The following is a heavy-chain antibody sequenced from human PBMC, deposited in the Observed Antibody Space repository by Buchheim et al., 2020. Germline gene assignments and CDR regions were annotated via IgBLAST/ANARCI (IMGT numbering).Heavy chain of an antibody. CDR2: IFYSGSI. J-gene: IGHJ5*01. D-gene: IGHD3-16*01. CDR3: AGGRRNYGRGWFDP. V-gene: IGHV4-59*01. Sequence: QVQLQESGPGLVKPSETLSLTCSVLGDSLNSYYWSWIRQPPGKELEWIGYIFYSGSIYYRPSLRSRAFTSVATSRHQVSLRLRSVGAADTAVYYCAGGRRNYGRGWFDPWGQGT. CDR1: GDSLNSYY.